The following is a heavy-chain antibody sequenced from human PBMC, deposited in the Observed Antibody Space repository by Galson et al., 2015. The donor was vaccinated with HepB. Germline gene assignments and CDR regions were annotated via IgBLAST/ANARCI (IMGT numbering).Heavy chain of an antibody. V-gene: IGHV3-23*01. CDR1: GFTFSSYD. J-gene: IGHJ3*02. D-gene: IGHD3-10*02. CDR3: ARPIRVTMSHGGEGAFDI. Sequence: SLRLSCAASGFTFSSYDMSWVRQAPGKGLEWVSAISGSGGSTYYADSVKGRFILSRDNSKNTLYLQMNSLRAEDTAVYYCARPIRVTMSHGGEGAFDIWGQGTMVTVSS. CDR2: ISGSGGST.